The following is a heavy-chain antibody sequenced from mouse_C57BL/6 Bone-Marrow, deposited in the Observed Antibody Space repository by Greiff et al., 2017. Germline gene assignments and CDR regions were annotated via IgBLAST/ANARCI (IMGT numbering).Heavy chain of an antibody. CDR2: IWSGGST. J-gene: IGHJ3*01. D-gene: IGHD1-1*02. Sequence: VQLQQSGPGLVQPSQSLSITCPVSGSSLTSYGVPWVRQSPGKGLEWLGVIWSGGSTDYNAAFMSRLSITKDNSKIQVFFKRISLQADDTAIYYCTKGITVVPFAYWGQGTLVTVSA. CDR3: TKGITVVPFAY. CDR1: GSSLTSYG. V-gene: IGHV2-5*01.